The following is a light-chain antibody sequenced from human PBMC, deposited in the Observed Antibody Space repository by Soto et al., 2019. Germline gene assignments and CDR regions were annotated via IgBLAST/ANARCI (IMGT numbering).Light chain of an antibody. CDR2: DVS. CDR3: SSYTNTSTLV. CDR1: SSDVGAYNL. Sequence: QSALTQPASVSGSPGQSITISCTGTSSDVGAYNLVSWYQQHPGRAPKLFIFDVSDRPSGASDRFSGSKSGNTASLTISGLQAEDEASYYCSSYTNTSTLVFGGGTKLTVL. V-gene: IGLV2-14*02. J-gene: IGLJ3*02.